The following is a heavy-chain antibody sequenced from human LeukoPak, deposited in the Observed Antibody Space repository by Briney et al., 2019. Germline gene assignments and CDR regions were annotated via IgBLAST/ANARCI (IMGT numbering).Heavy chain of an antibody. Sequence: GGSLRLSCAASGFTFGSYGMNWVRQAPGKGLEWVTFIRYDASDKRYADSVKGRFTISRDNSNNTLYLQMNSLRAEDTAVYYCARELRDAFDIWGQGTMVTVSS. J-gene: IGHJ3*02. V-gene: IGHV3-30*02. CDR1: GFTFGSYG. CDR2: IRYDASDK. CDR3: ARELRDAFDI. D-gene: IGHD1-26*01.